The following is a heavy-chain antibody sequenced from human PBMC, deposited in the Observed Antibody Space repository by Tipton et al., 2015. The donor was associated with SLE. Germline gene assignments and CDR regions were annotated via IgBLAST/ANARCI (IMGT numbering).Heavy chain of an antibody. Sequence: LRLSCAVSGYSVSTGNYWGWIRQPPGKGLEWIGSIYHSGSTYYNPSLKSRVATSVDTSKNLFPLKLTSVTAADTAVYYCARGPALDSWGQGTLVTVSS. J-gene: IGHJ4*02. V-gene: IGHV4-38-2*01. CDR1: GYSVSTGNY. CDR3: ARGPALDS. CDR2: IYHSGST.